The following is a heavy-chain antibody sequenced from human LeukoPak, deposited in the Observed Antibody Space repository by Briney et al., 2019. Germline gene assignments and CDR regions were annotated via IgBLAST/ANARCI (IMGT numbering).Heavy chain of an antibody. CDR3: ARVGGPAVAGTFGRGRDYYFDY. Sequence: SETLSLTCAVSGGSFSGYYWTWIRQPPGKGLEWIGEINHSGSANYNPSLKSRVTISLDTSKNQFSLKLSSVTAADTAVYYCARVGGPAVAGTFGRGRDYYFDYWGQGTLVTVSS. CDR1: GGSFSGYY. V-gene: IGHV4-34*01. D-gene: IGHD6-19*01. CDR2: INHSGSA. J-gene: IGHJ4*02.